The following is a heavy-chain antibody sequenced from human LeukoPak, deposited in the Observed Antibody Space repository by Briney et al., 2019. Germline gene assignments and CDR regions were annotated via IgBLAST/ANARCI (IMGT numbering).Heavy chain of an antibody. D-gene: IGHD6-19*01. CDR3: ARDRGSGGWDTPYYYYGMDV. V-gene: IGHV1-2*04. CDR2: INPNSGGT. CDR1: GYTFTGYY. Sequence: ASVKVSCKASGYTFTGYYMHWVRQAPGQGLEWMGWINPNSGGTNYAQKFQGWVTMTRDTSISTAYMELSRLRSDDTAVYYCARDRGSGGWDTPYYYYGMDVWSKGTTVTVSS. J-gene: IGHJ6*04.